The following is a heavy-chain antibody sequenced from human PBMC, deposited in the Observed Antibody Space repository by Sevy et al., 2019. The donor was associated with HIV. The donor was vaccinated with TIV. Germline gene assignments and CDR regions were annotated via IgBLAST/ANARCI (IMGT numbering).Heavy chain of an antibody. CDR1: GDSVSRSDAA. CDR3: ARGGSCTDVTSYHFDH. CDR2: TYYRSKFCN. D-gene: IGHD2-8*02. V-gene: IGHV6-1*01. J-gene: IGHJ4*02. Sequence: SQTLSLTCAISGDSVSRSDAAWNWIRQSPSRGLEWLGRTYYRSKFCNDYASSVQSRLTIYADTSKNQLSLRLNSVTPGDTAVYYCARGGSCTDVTSYHFDHWGQGSLVSVSS.